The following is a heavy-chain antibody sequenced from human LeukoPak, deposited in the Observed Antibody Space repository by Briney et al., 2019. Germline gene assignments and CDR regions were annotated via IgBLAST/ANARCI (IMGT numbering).Heavy chain of an antibody. CDR2: INHSGST. V-gene: IGHV4-34*01. Sequence: PSETLSLTCAVYGGSFSGYYWSWIRQPPGKGLEWIGEINHSGSTNYNPSLKSRVTISVDTSKNQFSLKLSSVTAADTAVYYCARLVRYCSTNSCYPFDFWGQGTLVTVSS. CDR3: ARLVRYCSTNSCYPFDF. J-gene: IGHJ4*02. D-gene: IGHD2-2*01. CDR1: GGSFSGYY.